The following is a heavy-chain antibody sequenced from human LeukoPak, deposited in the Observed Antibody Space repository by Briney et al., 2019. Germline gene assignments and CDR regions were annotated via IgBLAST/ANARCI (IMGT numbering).Heavy chain of an antibody. Sequence: GKSLRLSCAASGFTFSNYAMHWVRQAPGKGLEWVSLISSGGTYEYYADSVKGRFTISRDNSKNTLYPQLNSLRAEDTAVYYCARDSTYYYDSGSSGPHYFDNWGQGTLVTVSS. CDR1: GFTFSNYA. CDR3: ARDSTYYYDSGSSGPHYFDN. J-gene: IGHJ4*02. V-gene: IGHV3-30*01. D-gene: IGHD3-10*01. CDR2: ISSGGTYE.